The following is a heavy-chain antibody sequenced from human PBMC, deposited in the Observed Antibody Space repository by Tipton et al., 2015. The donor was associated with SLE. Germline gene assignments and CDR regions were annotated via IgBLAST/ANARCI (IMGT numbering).Heavy chain of an antibody. CDR2: INQDGSLT. V-gene: IGHV3-7*01. CDR1: GFTFSTYW. D-gene: IGHD1-26*01. Sequence: SLRLSCAASGFTFSTYWMTWVRQAPGKGLEWVANINQDGSLTNYVDSVKGRFTISRDNAKNSLHLQMNSLRAEDTALYYCAKDAYSGSWDFRGQGTLVTVSS. J-gene: IGHJ4*02. CDR3: AKDAYSGSWDF.